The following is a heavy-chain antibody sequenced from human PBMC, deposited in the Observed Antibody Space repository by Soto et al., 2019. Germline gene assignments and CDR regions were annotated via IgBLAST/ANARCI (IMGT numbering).Heavy chain of an antibody. V-gene: IGHV3-33*01. J-gene: IGHJ6*02. CDR3: ARDVIVPAELGYYYYGMDV. CDR2: MWFDGTGE. D-gene: IGHD7-27*01. Sequence: QVQLVESGGGVVQPERSLRLSCAASGFTFRNCGSHWVRQAPGKGLEWVAVMWFDGTGEYYADSVKGRFTISRDNSESTLYLQMSSLRAEDTAVYYCARDVIVPAELGYYYYGMDVWGQGTTVTVSS. CDR1: GFTFRNCG.